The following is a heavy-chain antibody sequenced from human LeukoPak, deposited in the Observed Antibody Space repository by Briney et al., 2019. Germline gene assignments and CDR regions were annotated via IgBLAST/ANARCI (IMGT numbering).Heavy chain of an antibody. CDR1: GYTFTGYY. J-gene: IGHJ4*02. CDR2: INPNSGGT. D-gene: IGHD5-18*01. CDR3: ARTGPLDTAMVNY. V-gene: IGHV1-2*06. Sequence: ASVKVSCKASGYTFTGYYMHWVRQAPGQGLEWMGRINPNSGGTNYAQKFQGRVTMTRDTSISTAYMELSRLRSDDTAVYYCARTGPLDTAMVNYWGQGTLVTVSS.